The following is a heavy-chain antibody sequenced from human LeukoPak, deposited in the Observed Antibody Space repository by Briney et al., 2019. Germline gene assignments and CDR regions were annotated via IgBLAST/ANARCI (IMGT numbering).Heavy chain of an antibody. J-gene: IGHJ4*02. D-gene: IGHD3-22*01. CDR2: IYYSGST. V-gene: IGHV4-59*01. CDR3: ASRSSSGYYS. CDR1: GGSINSYY. Sequence: SETLSLTCTVSGGSINSYYWSWIRQPPGKGLEWIGYIYYSGSTNYNPSLKSRVTISVDTSKNQFSLRLSSVTAADTAVYYCASRSSSGYYSWGQGTLVTVSS.